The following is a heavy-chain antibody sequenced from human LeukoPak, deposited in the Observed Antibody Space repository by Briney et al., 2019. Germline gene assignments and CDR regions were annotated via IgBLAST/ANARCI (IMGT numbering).Heavy chain of an antibody. CDR3: ARHGGEYSSSFPGLQH. D-gene: IGHD6-6*01. Sequence: ASVKVSCKASGYTFTSYVMHWVRQAPGQRLEWMGWINAGNGNTKYSQKFQGRVTITRDTSASTAYMELSSLRSEDTAVYYCARHGGEYSSSFPGLQHWGQGTLVTVSS. CDR1: GYTFTSYV. J-gene: IGHJ1*01. V-gene: IGHV1-3*01. CDR2: INAGNGNT.